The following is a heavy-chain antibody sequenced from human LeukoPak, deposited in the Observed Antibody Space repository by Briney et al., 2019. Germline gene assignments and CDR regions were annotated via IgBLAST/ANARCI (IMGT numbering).Heavy chain of an antibody. J-gene: IGHJ4*02. CDR1: GFTFSSYW. Sequence: SGGSLRLSCAASGFTFSSYWMSWVRQAPGKGLEWVANIEKDGSDKYYVDSVKGRFTISRDNAKDSVYVQMDSLRAGDSAVYYCARSLWPEDYWGQGTLVTVSS. D-gene: IGHD2-21*01. CDR2: IEKDGSDK. V-gene: IGHV3-7*01. CDR3: ARSLWPEDY.